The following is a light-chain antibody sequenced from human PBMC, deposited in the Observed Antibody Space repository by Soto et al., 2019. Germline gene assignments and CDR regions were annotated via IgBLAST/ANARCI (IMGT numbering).Light chain of an antibody. CDR2: GAF. CDR1: GRIGNNY. J-gene: IGKJ2*01. Sequence: EIVLTQSPAALSLSPGEGATLSCRASGRIGNNYLAWYQQQKPGQAPRLLIFGAFNRAAGIPDRFSGSGSGTDFTLTISKLMPEDFAVYYCHQYGSSPRTFGLGTKLEIK. V-gene: IGKV3-20*01. CDR3: HQYGSSPRT.